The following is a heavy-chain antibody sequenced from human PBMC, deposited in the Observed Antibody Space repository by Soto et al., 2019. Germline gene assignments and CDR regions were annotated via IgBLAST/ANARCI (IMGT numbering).Heavy chain of an antibody. CDR3: SLGYCSSTSCYHGF. J-gene: IGHJ4*02. CDR1: GFTFSGSA. CDR2: IRSKANSYAT. Sequence: GGSLRLSCAASGFTFSGSAMHWVRQASGKGLEWVGRIRSKANSYATAYAASVKGRFTISRDDSKNTAYLQMNSLKTEDTAVYYCSLGYCSSTSCYHGFWGQGTLVTVSS. V-gene: IGHV3-73*01. D-gene: IGHD2-2*01.